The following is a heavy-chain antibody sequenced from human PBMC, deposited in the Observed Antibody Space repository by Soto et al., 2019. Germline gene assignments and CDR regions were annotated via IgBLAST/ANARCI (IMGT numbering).Heavy chain of an antibody. Sequence: QVQLQESGPGLVKPSETLSLTCTVSGGSVSSGSYYWSWIRQPPGKGLEWIGYIYYSGSTNYNPSLKSRVTISVDTSKNQFSLKLSSVTAADTAVYYCASDVSGYCSGGSCHGWGQGTLVTVSS. CDR3: ASDVSGYCSGGSCHG. V-gene: IGHV4-61*01. CDR2: IYYSGST. J-gene: IGHJ4*02. D-gene: IGHD2-15*01. CDR1: GGSVSSGSYY.